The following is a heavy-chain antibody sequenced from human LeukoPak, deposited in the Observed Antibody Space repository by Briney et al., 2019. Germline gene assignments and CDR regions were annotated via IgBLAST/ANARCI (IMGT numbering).Heavy chain of an antibody. J-gene: IGHJ4*02. Sequence: GGSLRLSCAASGFTFSDYYMSWIRQAPGKGLEWVSYISTSGSAIYHADSVKGRFTISRDNAKNSLYLQMSSLRAEDTAVYYCARGGYSGYVIYWGQGTLVTVSS. D-gene: IGHD5-12*01. CDR3: ARGGYSGYVIY. V-gene: IGHV3-11*01. CDR1: GFTFSDYY. CDR2: ISTSGSAI.